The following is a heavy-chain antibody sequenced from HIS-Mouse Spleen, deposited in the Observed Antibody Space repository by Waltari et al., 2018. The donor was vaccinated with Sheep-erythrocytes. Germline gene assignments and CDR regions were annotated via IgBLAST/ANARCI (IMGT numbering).Heavy chain of an antibody. J-gene: IGHJ2*01. V-gene: IGHV3-30-3*01. CDR3: ARVTWELLRRYFDL. CDR1: GFTFSSYA. Sequence: QVQLVESGGGVVQPGKSLRLSCAASGFTFSSYAMHWVRQAPGKGLELVAVISDDGSNKYYADSVKGRFTISRDNSKNTLYLQMNSLRAEDTAVYYCARVTWELLRRYFDLWGRGTLVTVSS. CDR2: ISDDGSNK. D-gene: IGHD1-26*01.